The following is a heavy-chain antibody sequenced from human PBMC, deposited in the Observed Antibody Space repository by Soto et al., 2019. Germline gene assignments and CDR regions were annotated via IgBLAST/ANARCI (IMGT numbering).Heavy chain of an antibody. CDR1: GFTFSSYA. CDR2: ISYDGSNK. D-gene: IGHD3-10*01. CDR3: ARPRGVTVPPGCFDP. V-gene: IGHV3-30-3*01. J-gene: IGHJ5*02. Sequence: QVQLVESGGGVVQPGRSLRLSCAASGFTFSSYAMHWVRQAPGKGLEWVAVISYDGSNKYYADSVKGRFTIARDNSKKALCLQMNSLRAENTAAYYCARPRGVTVPPGCFDPWGQGTLVTVSS.